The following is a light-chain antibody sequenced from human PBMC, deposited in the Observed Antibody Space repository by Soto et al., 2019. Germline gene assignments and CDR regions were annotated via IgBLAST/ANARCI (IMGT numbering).Light chain of an antibody. V-gene: IGKV1-16*01. CDR1: PGVANS. J-gene: IGKJ3*01. CDR3: QQYKSYPHD. Sequence: DIQMHQSPSSVSASVGDRVTITCRASPGVANSLAWFQQRPGKAPKSLIYAASSLLSGVPSRFSGSGSGTDFNFTLSSLQPEDFAPYYCQQYKSYPHDFGPGNRVDVK. CDR2: AAS.